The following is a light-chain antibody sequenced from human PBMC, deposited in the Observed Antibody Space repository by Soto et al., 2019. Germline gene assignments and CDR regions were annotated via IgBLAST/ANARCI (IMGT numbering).Light chain of an antibody. J-gene: IGKJ1*01. CDR3: QHYNNWPSWT. CDR1: QSVSTY. V-gene: IGKV3-15*01. CDR2: GAS. Sequence: EKVLTQSPATLSMSPGERAPLSCRASQSVSTYLAWYQQKPGQGPRLLIYGASTRATGIPARFSGSGSGTEFTLTISSLQSEDFAVYYCQHYNNWPSWTFGQGTKVEIK.